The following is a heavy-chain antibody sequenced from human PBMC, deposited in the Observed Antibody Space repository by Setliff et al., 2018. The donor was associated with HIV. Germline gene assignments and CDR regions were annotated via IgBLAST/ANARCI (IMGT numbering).Heavy chain of an antibody. V-gene: IGHV4-59*11. Sequence: SETLSLTCTVSGGSISSHYWSWIRLPPGKGLEWIGTIYYNGNTNYNPSLKSRVTILVDTSKNLFSLKLSSVTPADTAVYYCAKDRTPVFPTRVEVWGQGTTVTVSS. CDR2: IYYNGNT. CDR3: AKDRTPVFPTRVEV. J-gene: IGHJ6*02. CDR1: GGSISSHY. D-gene: IGHD5-12*01.